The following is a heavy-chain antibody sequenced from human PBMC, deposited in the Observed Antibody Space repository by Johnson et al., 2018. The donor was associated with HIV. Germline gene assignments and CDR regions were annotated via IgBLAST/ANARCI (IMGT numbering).Heavy chain of an antibody. Sequence: VQLVESGGGLVQPGGSLRLSCAASGFTFSSYAMSWVRQAPGKGLEWVSAISGSGGSTYYTDSVKGRFTISRDNSKNTLYLQMNSLRAEDTAVYYCARMNYYYASGREAFDIWGQGTMVTVSS. D-gene: IGHD3-10*01. CDR3: ARMNYYYASGREAFDI. CDR1: GFTFSSYA. CDR2: ISGSGGST. V-gene: IGHV3-23*04. J-gene: IGHJ3*02.